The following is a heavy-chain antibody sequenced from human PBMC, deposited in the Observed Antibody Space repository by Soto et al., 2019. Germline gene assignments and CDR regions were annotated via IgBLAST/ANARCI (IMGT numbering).Heavy chain of an antibody. Sequence: XVSLKLCCAASGLSVSSNHMSGVRQAPGKGLEWVSLLYSGGAGSYYADSVKGRFTVSRDSSKNTLYLHMHSLRVEDTAVYYCTRDVAGGARFVRFDYWGQGTQVTVSS. V-gene: IGHV3-53*01. CDR1: GLSVSSNH. CDR3: TRDVAGGARFVRFDY. CDR2: LYSGGAGS. J-gene: IGHJ4*02. D-gene: IGHD6-6*01.